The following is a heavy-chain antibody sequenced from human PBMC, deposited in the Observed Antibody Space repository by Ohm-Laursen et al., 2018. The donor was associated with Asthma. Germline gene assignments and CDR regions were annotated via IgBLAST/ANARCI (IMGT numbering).Heavy chain of an antibody. Sequence: SLRLSCTASGFSFTNYGMGWVRQAPGKGLEWVSAIGGSGRSTYYADSVKGRFTISRDNSKNTLYLQMNSLRAEDTAVYYCAKEFPRGYSGVAFDIWGQGTMVTVSS. D-gene: IGHD5-12*01. CDR1: GFSFTNYG. CDR2: IGGSGRST. J-gene: IGHJ3*02. CDR3: AKEFPRGYSGVAFDI. V-gene: IGHV3-23*01.